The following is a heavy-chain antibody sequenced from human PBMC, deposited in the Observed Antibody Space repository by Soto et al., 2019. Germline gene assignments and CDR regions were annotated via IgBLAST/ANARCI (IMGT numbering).Heavy chain of an antibody. CDR2: IRSKAYGGTT. V-gene: IGHV3-49*04. CDR1: GFTFGDYA. CDR3: TRGRVRRDGYNWAY. J-gene: IGHJ4*02. D-gene: IGHD5-12*01. Sequence: PGESLKISCTASGFTFGDYAMSWVRQAPGKGLEWVGFIRSKAYGGTTEYAASVKGRFTISRDDSKSIAYLQMNSLKTEDTAVYYCTRGRVRRDGYNWAYWGQGTLVTVSS.